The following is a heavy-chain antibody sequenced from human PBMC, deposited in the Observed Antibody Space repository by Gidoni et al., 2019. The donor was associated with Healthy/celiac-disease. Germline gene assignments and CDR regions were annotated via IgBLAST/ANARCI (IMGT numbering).Heavy chain of an antibody. CDR3: ARVGGEIFGVVMHFDY. J-gene: IGHJ4*02. CDR2: ISYDGSNK. D-gene: IGHD3-3*01. V-gene: IGHV3-30-3*01. CDR1: GFNFSSYA. Sequence: QVQLVESGGGVVQPGRSLRLSCAASGFNFSSYAMHWVRQAPGKGLEWVAVISYDGSNKYYADSVKGRFTISRDNSKNTLYLQMNSLRAEDTAVYYCARVGGEIFGVVMHFDYWGQGTLVTVSS.